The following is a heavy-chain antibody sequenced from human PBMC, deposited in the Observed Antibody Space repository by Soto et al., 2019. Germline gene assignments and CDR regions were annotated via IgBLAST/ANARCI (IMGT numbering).Heavy chain of an antibody. Sequence: PSQTLSLTCGISGDSVSSNTVAWNWIRQSPSRGLEWLGRTYYRSKWFNEYAESVKSRISINADTSRNQFSLQLNFVTPEDTAIYYCAGACCCIDCYPDANFVSWGQGTLVTVFS. CDR2: TYYRSKWFN. CDR1: GDSVSSNTVA. D-gene: IGHD2-21*01. CDR3: AGACCCIDCYPDANFVS. V-gene: IGHV6-1*01. J-gene: IGHJ5*01.